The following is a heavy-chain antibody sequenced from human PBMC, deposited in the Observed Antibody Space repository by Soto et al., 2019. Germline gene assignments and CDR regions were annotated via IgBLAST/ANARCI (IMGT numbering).Heavy chain of an antibody. J-gene: IGHJ4*02. D-gene: IGHD6-19*01. V-gene: IGHV4-59*01. CDR3: ARGFYSSGWYYYFDY. CDR2: IYYSGST. CDR1: GGSISSYY. Sequence: SETLSLTCTVSGGSISSYYWSWIRQPPGKGLEWIGYIYYSGSTNYNPSLKSRVTISVDTSKNQFSLKLSSVTAADTAVYYCARGFYSSGWYYYFDYWGQGTLVTVSS.